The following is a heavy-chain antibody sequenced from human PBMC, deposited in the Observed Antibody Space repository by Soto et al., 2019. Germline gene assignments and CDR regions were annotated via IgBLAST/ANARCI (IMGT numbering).Heavy chain of an antibody. D-gene: IGHD3-10*01. CDR2: VHHSWGS. CDR1: GGSINSYY. CDR3: ARQGFGPLHGLVDV. J-gene: IGHJ6*02. Sequence: QVQLQESGPGLVKPSETLSLSCTVSGGSINSYYWSWIRQSPGKRMEWIGYVHHSWGSSYNPSLHVRVAISLDTSKSQFSLKVTSVTATDTAVYYCARQGFGPLHGLVDVWGQGTTVTVSS. V-gene: IGHV4-59*08.